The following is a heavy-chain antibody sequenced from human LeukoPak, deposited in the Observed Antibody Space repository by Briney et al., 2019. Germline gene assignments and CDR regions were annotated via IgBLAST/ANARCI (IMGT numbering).Heavy chain of an antibody. V-gene: IGHV3-23*01. D-gene: IGHD3-22*01. CDR1: GFTFNSYA. CDR2: ISGSGGST. CDR3: AKGGYASPYYYGMDV. Sequence: PGGSLRLSCAASGFTFNSYAMSWVRQAPGKGLEWVSAISGSGGSTYYADSVKGRFTISRDNSKNTLYLQMNSLRAEDTAVYYCAKGGYASPYYYGMDVWGQGTTVTVSS. J-gene: IGHJ6*02.